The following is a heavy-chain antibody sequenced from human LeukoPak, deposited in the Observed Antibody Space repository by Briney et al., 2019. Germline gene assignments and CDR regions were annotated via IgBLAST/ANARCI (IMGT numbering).Heavy chain of an antibody. V-gene: IGHV3-64D*09. Sequence: GGSLRLSCSASGFTFSSYAMHWVRQAPGKGLEYVSAISSNGRSTYYADSVKGRFTISRDNSQNTLYLQMSSLRAEDTAVYYCVKDRTGGRVAFDIWGQGTMVTVFS. D-gene: IGHD1-14*01. CDR1: GFTFSSYA. J-gene: IGHJ3*02. CDR2: ISSNGRST. CDR3: VKDRTGGRVAFDI.